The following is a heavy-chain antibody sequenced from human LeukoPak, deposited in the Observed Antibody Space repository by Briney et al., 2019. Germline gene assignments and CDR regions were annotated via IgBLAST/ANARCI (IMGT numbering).Heavy chain of an antibody. CDR3: ARNILFAFDI. CDR1: GLTVSSSY. Sequence: GGSLRLSCAASGLTVSSSYMSWVRQAPGKGLEWVSIIYNDGSTYCADSMKGRFTISRDNSKNTLYLQVNSLRAEDTAMYYCARNILFAFDIWGQGTMVTVSS. CDR2: IYNDGST. D-gene: IGHD2/OR15-2a*01. V-gene: IGHV3-53*01. J-gene: IGHJ3*02.